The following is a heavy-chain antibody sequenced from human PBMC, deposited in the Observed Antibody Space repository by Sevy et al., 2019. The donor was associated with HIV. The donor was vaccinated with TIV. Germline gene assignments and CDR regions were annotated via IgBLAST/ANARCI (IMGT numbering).Heavy chain of an antibody. J-gene: IGHJ4*02. V-gene: IGHV4-39*01. D-gene: IGHD2-2*02. CDR1: GGSISSSSYY. Sequence: SDTLSLTCTVSGGSISSSSYYWGWIRQPPGKGLEWIGSIYYSGSTYYNPSLKSRVTISVDTSKNQFSLKLSSVTAADTAVYYCASQTIVVVPAAIVYWGQGTLVTVSS. CDR2: IYYSGST. CDR3: ASQTIVVVPAAIVY.